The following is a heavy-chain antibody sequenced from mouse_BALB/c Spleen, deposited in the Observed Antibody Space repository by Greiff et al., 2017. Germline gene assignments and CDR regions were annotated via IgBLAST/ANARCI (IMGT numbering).Heavy chain of an antibody. Sequence: QVHVKQSGAELVKPGASVKLSCKASGYTFTSYYMYWVKQRPGQGLEWIGEINPSNGGTNFNEKFKSKATLTVDKSSSTAYMQLSSLTSEDSAVYYCTRSQGLGLLHLAYWGQGTLVTVSA. V-gene: IGHV1S81*02. CDR2: INPSNGGT. D-gene: IGHD2-3*01. CDR3: TRSQGLGLLHLAY. CDR1: GYTFTSYY. J-gene: IGHJ3*01.